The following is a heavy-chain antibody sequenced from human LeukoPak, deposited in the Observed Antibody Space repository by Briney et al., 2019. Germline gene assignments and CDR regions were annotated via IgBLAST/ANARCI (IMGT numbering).Heavy chain of an antibody. J-gene: IGHJ4*02. V-gene: IGHV3-73*01. Sequence: GGSLRLSCAASGFTFSGSAMHWVRQASGKGLEWVGRIRSKANSYATAYAASVKGRFTISRDDSKNTAYLQMNSLRAEDTAVYYCARDGLRVRGVMTRWGQGTLVTVSS. D-gene: IGHD3-10*01. CDR2: IRSKANSYAT. CDR1: GFTFSGSA. CDR3: ARDGLRVRGVMTR.